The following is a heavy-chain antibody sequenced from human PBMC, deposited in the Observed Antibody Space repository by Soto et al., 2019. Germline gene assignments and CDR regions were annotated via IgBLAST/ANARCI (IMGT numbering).Heavy chain of an antibody. CDR3: AKVTMIAEFDY. CDR2: ISYDGSNK. Sequence: PGGSLRLSCAASGFTFSSYGMHWVRQAPGKGLEWVAVISYDGSNKYYADSVKGRFTISRDNSKNTLYLQMNSLRAEDTAVYYCAKVTMIAEFDYWGQGNLVTVSS. CDR1: GFTFSSYG. D-gene: IGHD3-22*01. V-gene: IGHV3-30*18. J-gene: IGHJ4*01.